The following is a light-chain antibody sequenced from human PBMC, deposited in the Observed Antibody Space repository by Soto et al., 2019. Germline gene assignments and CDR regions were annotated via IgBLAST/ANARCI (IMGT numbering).Light chain of an antibody. CDR2: GAS. V-gene: IGKV3-15*01. Sequence: ETVMTQSPATLSVSPGERATLSCRASESVSSNLAWYQQKPGQAPRLLIHGASTRAADIPARFSGSGSGTEFTLTISSLQSEDFAVYYCKQYNNWPYTFGQGTKLEIK. CDR1: ESVSSN. CDR3: KQYNNWPYT. J-gene: IGKJ2*01.